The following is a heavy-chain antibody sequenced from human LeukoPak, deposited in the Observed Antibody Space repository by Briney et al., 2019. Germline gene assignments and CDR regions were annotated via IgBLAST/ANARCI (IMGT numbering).Heavy chain of an antibody. D-gene: IGHD6-19*01. CDR2: IYPGDSDT. CDR1: GYSFTSYW. J-gene: IGHJ4*02. CDR3: ARRASGWYFDY. Sequence: GESLKISCQSSGYSFTSYWIGWVRQMPGKGLEWMGIIYPGDSDTRYSPSFQGQVTISADKSITTAYLQWNSLKASDTPMYYCARRASGWYFDYWGQGTLVTVSS. V-gene: IGHV5-51*01.